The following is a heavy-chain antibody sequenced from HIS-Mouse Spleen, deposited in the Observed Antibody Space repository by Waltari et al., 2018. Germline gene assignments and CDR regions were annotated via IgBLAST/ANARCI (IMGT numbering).Heavy chain of an antibody. J-gene: IGHJ4*02. D-gene: IGHD6-6*01. CDR2: IYYSGST. V-gene: IGHV4-39*07. CDR3: ASRYSSSSQFGY. CDR1: GGSISSSSYD. Sequence: QLQLQESGPGLVKPSETLSLTCTVSGGSISSSSYDWGWTRQPPGKGLEWIGSIYYSGSTYYNPSLKSRVTISVDTSKNQFSLKLSSVTAADTAVYYCASRYSSSSQFGYWGQGTLVTVSS.